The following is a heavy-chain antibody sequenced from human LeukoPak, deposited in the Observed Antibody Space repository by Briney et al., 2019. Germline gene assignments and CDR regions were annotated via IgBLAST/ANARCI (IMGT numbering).Heavy chain of an antibody. V-gene: IGHV3-30-3*01. J-gene: IGHJ4*02. CDR1: GFTFSSYA. CDR2: ISYDGSNK. Sequence: GGSLRLSCAASGFTFSSYAMHWVRQAPGKGLEGVAVISYDGSNKYYADSVKGRFTISRDNSKNTLYLQMNSLRAEDTAVYYCARDRTLDYYDSSGYYCGYFDYWGQGTLVTVSS. CDR3: ARDRTLDYYDSSGYYCGYFDY. D-gene: IGHD3-22*01.